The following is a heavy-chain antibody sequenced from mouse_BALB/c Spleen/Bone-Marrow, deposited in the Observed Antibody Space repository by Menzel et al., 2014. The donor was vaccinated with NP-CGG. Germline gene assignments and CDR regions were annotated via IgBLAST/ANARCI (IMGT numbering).Heavy chain of an antibody. J-gene: IGHJ3*01. CDR1: GFTFSDYY. CDR3: VRDGDYRYAY. D-gene: IGHD2-14*01. V-gene: IGHV5-4*02. Sequence: EVKVVESGGGLVKPGGSLKLSCAASGFTFSDYYIYWVRQTPEKRLEWAATISDGGTYTYYPDTVKGRFTISRDNAKNNLYLQMNGLKSEDTAMYYCVRDGDYRYAYWGQGTLVTVSA. CDR2: ISDGGTYT.